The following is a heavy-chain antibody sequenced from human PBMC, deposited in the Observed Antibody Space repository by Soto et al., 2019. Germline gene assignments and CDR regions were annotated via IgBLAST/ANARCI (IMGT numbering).Heavy chain of an antibody. CDR1: GGSISSGGYY. D-gene: IGHD3-22*01. CDR2: IYYSGST. J-gene: IGHJ6*02. V-gene: IGHV4-31*03. Sequence: QVQLQESGPGLVKPSQTLSLTCTVSGGSISSGGYYWSWIRQHPGKGLEWIGYIYYSGSTYYNPSLKSRVTISVDTSKNQSSLKLSSGTAADTAVYYCARERNYDSSGYSYYYGMDVWGQGTTVTVSS. CDR3: ARERNYDSSGYSYYYGMDV.